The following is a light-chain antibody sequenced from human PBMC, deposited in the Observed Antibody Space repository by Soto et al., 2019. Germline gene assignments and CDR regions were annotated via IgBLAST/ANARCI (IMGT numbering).Light chain of an antibody. CDR3: SSYTSSSPYV. Sequence: QSALTQPASVSGSPGQSITISCTGTSSDVGAYNSVCWYQQHPGKAPKLMIYDVSNRPSGVSNRFSGSKSGNTASLTISGLQAEDESVYYCSSYTSSSPYVFGTGTQLTVL. J-gene: IGLJ1*01. CDR1: SSDVGAYNS. CDR2: DVS. V-gene: IGLV2-14*01.